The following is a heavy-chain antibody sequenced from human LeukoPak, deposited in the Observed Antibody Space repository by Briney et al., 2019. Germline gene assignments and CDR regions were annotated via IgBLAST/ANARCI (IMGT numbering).Heavy chain of an antibody. D-gene: IGHD5-24*01. V-gene: IGHV4-59*08. J-gene: IGHJ6*01. CDR1: GGSINTYY. CDR2: IYYSGST. CDR3: ARSYNNAGYFYYGMDV. Sequence: SETLSLTCTVSGGSINTYYWSWIRQPPGKGLEWIGYIYYSGSTDYNPSLKSRVTISLDTSKSQFSLRLSSVTAADTAVYYCARSYNNAGYFYYGMDVWGQGTTVTVSS.